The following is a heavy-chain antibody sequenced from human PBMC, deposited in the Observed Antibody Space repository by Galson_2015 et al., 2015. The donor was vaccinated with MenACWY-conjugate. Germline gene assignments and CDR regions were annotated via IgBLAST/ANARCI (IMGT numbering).Heavy chain of an antibody. CDR2: ISASGGTI. D-gene: IGHD6-13*01. Sequence: SLRLSCAASGFTFSHHGMNWVRQAPGKGLEWLSYISASGGTIYYADSLKGRFTISRDNAKNSLYPQMDSLRPEDTAVYYCARDLSSSWYSAFDFWGQGTLVTVSS. CDR3: ARDLSSSWYSAFDF. J-gene: IGHJ3*01. V-gene: IGHV3-48*03. CDR1: GFTFSHHG.